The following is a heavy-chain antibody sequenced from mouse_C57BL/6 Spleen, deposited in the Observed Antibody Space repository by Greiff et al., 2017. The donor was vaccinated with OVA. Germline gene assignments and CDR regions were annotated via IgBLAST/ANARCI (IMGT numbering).Heavy chain of an antibody. CDR3: ASQSYYYGSSYGAY. D-gene: IGHD1-1*01. V-gene: IGHV1-26*01. J-gene: IGHJ3*01. Sequence: EVQLQQSGPELVKPGASVKISCKASGYTFTDYYMNWVKQSHGKSLEWIGDINPNNGGTSYNQKFKGKATLTVDKSSSTAYMELRSLTSEDSAVYYCASQSYYYGSSYGAYWGQGTLVTVSA. CDR2: INPNNGGT. CDR1: GYTFTDYY.